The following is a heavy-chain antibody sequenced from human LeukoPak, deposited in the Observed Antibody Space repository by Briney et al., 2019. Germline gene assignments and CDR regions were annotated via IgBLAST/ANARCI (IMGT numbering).Heavy chain of an antibody. V-gene: IGHV3-7*01. J-gene: IGHJ4*02. D-gene: IGHD3-3*01. CDR2: IKHDGSEK. CDR1: GFTFNNYA. CDR3: ATDRGWRTSGYYLYYFEY. Sequence: GGSLRLSCAASGFTFNNYAMSWVRQAPGKGLEWVASIKHDGSEKYYVDSVRGRFTISRDNTMNSLYLQMSSLRAEDTAVYYCATDRGWRTSGYYLYYFEYWGQGTLVTYSS.